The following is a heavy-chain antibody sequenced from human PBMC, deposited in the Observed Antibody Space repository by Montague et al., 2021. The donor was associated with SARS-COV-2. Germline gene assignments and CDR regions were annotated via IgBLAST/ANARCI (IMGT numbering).Heavy chain of an antibody. V-gene: IGHV4-39*01. CDR3: GRQGSSSSWYGGYYYGMDV. CDR1: GGSISSSSYY. D-gene: IGHD6-13*01. CDR2: IYYSGST. J-gene: IGHJ6*02. Sequence: SETLSLTCTVSGGSISSSSYYWGWIRQPPGKGLEWIGSIYYSGSTYSNPSLKSRVTISVDTSKNQFSLKLSSVTAADTAVYYCGRQGSSSSWYGGYYYGMDVWGQGTTVTVSS.